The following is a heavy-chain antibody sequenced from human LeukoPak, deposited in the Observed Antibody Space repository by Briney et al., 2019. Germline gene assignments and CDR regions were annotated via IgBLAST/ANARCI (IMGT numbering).Heavy chain of an antibody. J-gene: IGHJ3*02. Sequence: SQTLSLTCTVSGGSISSGGYYWSWIRQPPGKGLEWIGYIYHSGSTYYNPSLKSRVTISVDRSKNQFSLKLSSVTAADTAVYYCARDLSSPTYYYDSSGYKSVAFDIWGQGTMVTVSS. V-gene: IGHV4-30-2*01. CDR3: ARDLSSPTYYYDSSGYKSVAFDI. D-gene: IGHD3-22*01. CDR1: GGSISSGGYY. CDR2: IYHSGST.